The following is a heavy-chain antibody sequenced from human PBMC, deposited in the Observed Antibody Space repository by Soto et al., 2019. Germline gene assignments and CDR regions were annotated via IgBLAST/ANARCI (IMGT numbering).Heavy chain of an antibody. J-gene: IGHJ6*02. CDR3: ATVRTMVTVYQHYGMDV. CDR2: IIPLFGSA. D-gene: IGHD4-17*01. Sequence: QVQLVQSGAEVKKPGSSVKVSCKASGDTFSSYAINWVRQAPGQGLEWMGGIIPLFGSASYAQRFQGRVTITADQYTSTAYMKLSSLRSEDTAVYYCATVRTMVTVYQHYGMDVWGQGTTVTVSS. CDR1: GDTFSSYA. V-gene: IGHV1-69*01.